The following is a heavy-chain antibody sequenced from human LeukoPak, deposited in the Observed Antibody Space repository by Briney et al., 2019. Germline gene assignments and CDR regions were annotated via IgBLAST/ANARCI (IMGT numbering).Heavy chain of an antibody. CDR2: IGIAGDT. CDR3: ARLLVYNSGGEAFDH. CDR1: GFTFSSYA. V-gene: IGHV3-13*01. D-gene: IGHD1-20*01. J-gene: IGHJ4*02. Sequence: GGSLRLSCAASGFTFSSYAMHWVRQATGKGLEWVSGIGIAGDTYYRGSVKGRFTISRDNAKNSLYLQMNSLRAEDTAVYYCARLLVYNSGGEAFDHWGQGTLVTVSS.